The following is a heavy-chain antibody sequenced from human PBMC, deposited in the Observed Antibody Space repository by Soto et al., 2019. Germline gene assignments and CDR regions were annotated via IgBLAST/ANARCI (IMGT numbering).Heavy chain of an antibody. V-gene: IGHV1-69*12. Sequence: QVQLVQSGAEVKKPGSSVKVSCKTSGGTFGSYAISWVRQAPGQGLEWMGGIIPIFSTPNYAQKFQGRVTITADESTSTAYMELSSLRSEDTAVYYCARPIQYYFDTSAQSAGFDPWGQGPLVTVSS. J-gene: IGHJ5*02. CDR2: IIPIFSTP. D-gene: IGHD3-22*01. CDR1: GGTFGSYA. CDR3: ARPIQYYFDTSAQSAGFDP.